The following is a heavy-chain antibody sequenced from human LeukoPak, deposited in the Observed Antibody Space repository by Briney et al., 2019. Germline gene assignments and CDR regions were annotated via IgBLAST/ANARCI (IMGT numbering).Heavy chain of an antibody. D-gene: IGHD2-2*01. J-gene: IGHJ3*02. Sequence: SETLSLTCTVSGGSISSYYWSWIRQPPGKGLEWIGYIYYSGSTNYNPSLKSRVTISVDTSKNQFSLKLSSVTAADTAVYYCAREVRGDIVVVPAASVGAFDIWGQGTMVTVSS. CDR1: GGSISSYY. V-gene: IGHV4-59*12. CDR3: AREVRGDIVVVPAASVGAFDI. CDR2: IYYSGST.